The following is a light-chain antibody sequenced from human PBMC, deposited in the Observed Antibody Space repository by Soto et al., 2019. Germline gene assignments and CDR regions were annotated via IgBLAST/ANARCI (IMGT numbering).Light chain of an antibody. V-gene: IGLV2-8*01. Sequence: QSVLTQPPSASGSPGQSVTISCTGTSSDVGGYKYVSWYQQHPGKAPKLMIFEVNKRPSGVLDRFSGSKSGNTASLTVSGLQAEDEADYYCSSYAGINNLGVFGTGTKLTVL. CDR2: EVN. J-gene: IGLJ1*01. CDR3: SSYAGINNLGV. CDR1: SSDVGGYKY.